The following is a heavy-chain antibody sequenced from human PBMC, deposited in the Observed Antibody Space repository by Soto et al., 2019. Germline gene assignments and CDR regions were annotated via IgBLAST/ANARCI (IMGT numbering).Heavy chain of an antibody. CDR3: ARGRRGCTNGVCHHYYYYYYMDV. J-gene: IGHJ6*03. V-gene: IGHV4-34*01. D-gene: IGHD2-8*01. CDR1: GGSFSGYY. Sequence: QVQLQQWGAGLLKPSETLSLTCAVYGGSFSGYYWSWIRQPPGKGLEWIGEINHSGSTNYNPSLKSRVTISVDTSKNKFSLKLSSVTAADTAVYYCARGRRGCTNGVCHHYYYYYYMDVWGKGTTVTVSS. CDR2: INHSGST.